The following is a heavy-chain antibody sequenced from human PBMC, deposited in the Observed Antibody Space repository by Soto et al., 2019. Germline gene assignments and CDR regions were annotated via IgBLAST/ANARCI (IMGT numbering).Heavy chain of an antibody. J-gene: IGHJ3*02. V-gene: IGHV3-23*01. Sequence: GGSLRLSCAASGFTFSSYAMSWVRQAPGKGLEWVSAISGSGGSTYYADSVKGRFTISRDKSKNTLYLQMNSLRVEDTVVYYCTKDDSELGTKGSFDIWGQGTMVTVSS. CDR1: GFTFSSYA. CDR2: ISGSGGST. D-gene: IGHD7-27*01. CDR3: TKDDSELGTKGSFDI.